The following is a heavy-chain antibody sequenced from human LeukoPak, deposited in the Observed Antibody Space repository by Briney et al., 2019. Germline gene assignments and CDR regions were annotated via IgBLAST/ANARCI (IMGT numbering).Heavy chain of an antibody. J-gene: IGHJ6*02. V-gene: IGHV3-7*01. CDR2: IKQDGSEK. Sequence: GGSLRLSCAASGFTFSSYWMSWVRQAPGKGLEWVANIKQDGSEKYYVDSVKGRFTISRDNAKNSLYLQMNSLRAEDTAVYYCARDRGDYGDGNGMDVWGQGTTATVSS. CDR1: GFTFSSYW. CDR3: ARDRGDYGDGNGMDV. D-gene: IGHD4-17*01.